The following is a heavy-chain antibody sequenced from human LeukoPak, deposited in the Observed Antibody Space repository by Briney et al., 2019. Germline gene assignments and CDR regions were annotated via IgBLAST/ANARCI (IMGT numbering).Heavy chain of an antibody. CDR3: AREGRSSTPGY. D-gene: IGHD2-15*01. J-gene: IGHJ4*01. Sequence: SETLSLTRSVSGGSIRSYYWSWIRQPAGKKLEWIGRISSSGNTDYNPSLKSRLTMSVDTSKNQFSLKLNSVTAADTAVYYCAREGRSSTPGYWGQGTLVTVSS. CDR2: ISSSGNT. V-gene: IGHV4-4*07. CDR1: GGSIRSYY.